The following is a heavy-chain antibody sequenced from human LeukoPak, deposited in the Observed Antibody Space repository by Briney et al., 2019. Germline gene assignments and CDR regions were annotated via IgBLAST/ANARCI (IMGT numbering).Heavy chain of an antibody. V-gene: IGHV4-34*01. CDR1: GGSFSGYY. J-gene: IGHJ3*02. D-gene: IGHD6-13*01. CDR2: INHSGST. Sequence: SETLSLTCPVYGGSFSGYYWSWIRQPPGKGLEWIGEINHSGSTNYNPSLKSRVTISVDTSKNQFSLKLSSVTAADTAVYYCARGVPYDSSSWYGRDDAFDIWGQGTMVTVSS. CDR3: ARGVPYDSSSWYGRDDAFDI.